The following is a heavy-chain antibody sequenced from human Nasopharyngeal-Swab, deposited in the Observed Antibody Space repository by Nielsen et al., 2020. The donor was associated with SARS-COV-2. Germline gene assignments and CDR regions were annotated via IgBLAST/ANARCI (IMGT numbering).Heavy chain of an antibody. CDR1: GFTLSSYG. Sequence: GGSLRLSCAASGFTLSSYGMHWVRKAPGKGLEWVAVISYDGSNKYYADSVKGGFTITRDNSKNALYLQMNSLRAEDTAVYFCAKGGYGSGSYYPHMDVWGKGTTVTVSS. D-gene: IGHD3-10*01. J-gene: IGHJ6*03. CDR2: ISYDGSNK. V-gene: IGHV3-30*18. CDR3: AKGGYGSGSYYPHMDV.